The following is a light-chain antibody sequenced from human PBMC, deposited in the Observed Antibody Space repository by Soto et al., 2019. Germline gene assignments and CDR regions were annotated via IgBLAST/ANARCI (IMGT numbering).Light chain of an antibody. Sequence: QSVLTQPASVSGSPGQSITISCTGTSSDVGGYNYVSWYQQHPGKAPKLMIXXVXXXXXXXXXXXSGSKSGNTASLTISGXXXXXXXXXYCSSYTSSSIVVFGGGTKLTVL. CDR1: SSDVGGYNY. CDR2: XVX. V-gene: IGLV2-14*03. J-gene: IGLJ2*01. CDR3: SSYTSSSIVV.